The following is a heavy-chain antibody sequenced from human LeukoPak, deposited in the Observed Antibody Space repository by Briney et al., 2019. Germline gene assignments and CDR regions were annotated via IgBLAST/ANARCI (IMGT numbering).Heavy chain of an antibody. CDR2: ITVSGGST. CDR3: ARDYYGNYYYYYYGMDV. D-gene: IGHD3-10*01. Sequence: GGSLRLSCAASGFTFSNYAMSWVRQAPGKGLEWVSTITVSGGSTYYADSVKGRFTISRDNSKNTLYLQMNSLRAEDTALYYCARDYYGNYYYYYYGMDVWGQGTTVTVSS. CDR1: GFTFSNYA. J-gene: IGHJ6*02. V-gene: IGHV3-23*01.